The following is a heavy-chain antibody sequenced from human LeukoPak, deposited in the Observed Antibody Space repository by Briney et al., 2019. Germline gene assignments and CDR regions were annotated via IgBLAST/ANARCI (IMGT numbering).Heavy chain of an antibody. Sequence: GSLRLSCAASGFTFSGYVMHWVRQAPGKGLEWVTIISNDGSNTQYADSVKGRFTVSRDNSRNTLYLQIHSLTAEDTAVYYCARPLHIVSEAGDAFDLWGQGTMVTVSS. D-gene: IGHD2-21*01. CDR3: ARPLHIVSEAGDAFDL. CDR1: GFTFSGYV. V-gene: IGHV3-33*01. CDR2: ISNDGSNT. J-gene: IGHJ3*01.